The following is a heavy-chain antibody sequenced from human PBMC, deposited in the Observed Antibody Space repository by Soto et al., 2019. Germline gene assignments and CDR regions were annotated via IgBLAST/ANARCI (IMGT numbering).Heavy chain of an antibody. J-gene: IGHJ4*02. D-gene: IGHD5-12*01. V-gene: IGHV4-34*01. CDR1: GGTFSIYY. CDR2: INHSGST. CDR3: ARGGMATITPFDY. Sequence: PSETLSLTCAAYGGTFSIYYWSWIRQPPGKGLEWIGEINHSGSTNYNPSLKSRITINPDTSKNQFSLQLNSVTPEDTAVYYCARGGMATITPFDYWGQGTLVTVSS.